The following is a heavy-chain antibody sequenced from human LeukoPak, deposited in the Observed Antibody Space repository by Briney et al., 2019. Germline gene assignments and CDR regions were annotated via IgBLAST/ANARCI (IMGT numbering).Heavy chain of an antibody. CDR3: ARDADPEYQLPAYYGMDV. Sequence: GGSLRLSCAASGFTFSSYSMNWVRQAPGKGLVWVSSISSSSSYIYYADSVKGRFTISRDNAKNSLYLQMNSLRAEDTAVYYCARDADPEYQLPAYYGMDVWGQGTTVTVSS. CDR1: GFTFSSYS. J-gene: IGHJ6*02. V-gene: IGHV3-21*01. D-gene: IGHD2-2*01. CDR2: ISSSSSYI.